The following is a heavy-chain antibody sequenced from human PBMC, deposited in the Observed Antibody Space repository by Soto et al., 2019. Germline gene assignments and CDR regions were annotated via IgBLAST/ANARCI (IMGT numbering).Heavy chain of an antibody. CDR1: EFTFSSNA. V-gene: IGHV3-23*01. J-gene: IGHJ5*02. Sequence: EVQLLESGGGLVQPGGSLRLSCAASEFTFSSNAMHWVRQAPGKGLEWVSGITGSGSTTFYADSVKGRFTISRANSKKTLYLHTSSTTTEDTVIYSCAKDFTASLRSWFHLWAQRNLVTLSS. CDR3: AKDFTASLRSWFHL. CDR2: ITGSGSTT.